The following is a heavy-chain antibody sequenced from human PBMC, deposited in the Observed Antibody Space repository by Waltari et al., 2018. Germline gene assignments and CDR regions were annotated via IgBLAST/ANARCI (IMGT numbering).Heavy chain of an antibody. CDR3: ARGTIFGVVDWYYYGMDV. D-gene: IGHD3-3*01. J-gene: IGHJ6*02. Sequence: QVQLVESGGGVVQPGRSLRLSCAASGFTFSSYAMHWVRQDPGKGLEWVAVISYDGSNKYYADSVKGRFTISRDNSKNTLYLQMNSLRAEDTAVYYCARGTIFGVVDWYYYGMDVWGQGTTVTVSS. CDR2: ISYDGSNK. CDR1: GFTFSSYA. V-gene: IGHV3-30-3*01.